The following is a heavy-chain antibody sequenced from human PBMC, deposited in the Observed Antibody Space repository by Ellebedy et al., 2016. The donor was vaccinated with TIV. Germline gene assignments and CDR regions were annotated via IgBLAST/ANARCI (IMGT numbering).Heavy chain of an antibody. CDR2: ISANGGTT. D-gene: IGHD3/OR15-3a*01. CDR3: ARRSTDFAFDS. J-gene: IGHJ4*02. V-gene: IGHV3-23*01. Sequence: GESLKISCAASGFTFSNYAMTWVRQAPGKGLEWVSIISANGGTTYYADSVKGRFTISRDNSKNTLFLQMSSLRAEDTAVYFCARRSTDFAFDSWGQGTLVTVSS. CDR1: GFTFSNYA.